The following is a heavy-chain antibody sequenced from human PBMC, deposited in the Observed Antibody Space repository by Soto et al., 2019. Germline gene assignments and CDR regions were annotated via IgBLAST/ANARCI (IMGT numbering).Heavy chain of an antibody. CDR3: ARFRTAAPTYYFDY. V-gene: IGHV1-18*01. Sequence: QVELVQSGAEVKKPGASVKVSCKASGYTFTSYGISWVRQAPGQGLEWMGWISVYNGNTNYAQKLQGRVTMTTDTPTNTAYMELRSLRSDDTAVYYCARFRTAAPTYYFDYWGQGTLVTVSS. J-gene: IGHJ4*02. CDR1: GYTFTSYG. D-gene: IGHD2-2*01. CDR2: ISVYNGNT.